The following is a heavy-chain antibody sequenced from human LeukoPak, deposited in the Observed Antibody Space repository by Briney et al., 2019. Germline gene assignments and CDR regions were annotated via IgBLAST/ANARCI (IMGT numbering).Heavy chain of an antibody. V-gene: IGHV4-39*07. CDR1: GDSISSSRYY. D-gene: IGHD3-10*01. J-gene: IGHJ3*02. CDR3: ARDSEGYYGSGSYAFDI. Sequence: SGTLSLTCTVSGDSISSSRYYWAWIRQPPGKGLEWIGSIYFSGTTYFNPSLKSRVTISVDTSKNQFSLKLSSVTAADTAVYYCARDSEGYYGSGSYAFDIWGQGTMVTVSS. CDR2: IYFSGTT.